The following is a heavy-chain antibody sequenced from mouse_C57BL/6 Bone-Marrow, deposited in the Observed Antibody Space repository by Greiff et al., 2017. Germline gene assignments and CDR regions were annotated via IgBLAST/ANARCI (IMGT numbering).Heavy chain of an antibody. V-gene: IGHV1-4*01. CDR2: INPSNGCT. Sequence: QVQLQQPGAELVRPGASVKMSCKASGYTFTSYSMHWVKQRPGQGLEWIGYINPSNGCTNYNQKFKGKATLTADKSSSTAYMQLSSLTSEDSAVYYCASWGARFYALDYWGQGTSVTVSA. J-gene: IGHJ4*01. CDR1: GYTFTSYS. D-gene: IGHD4-1*01. CDR3: ASWGARFYALDY.